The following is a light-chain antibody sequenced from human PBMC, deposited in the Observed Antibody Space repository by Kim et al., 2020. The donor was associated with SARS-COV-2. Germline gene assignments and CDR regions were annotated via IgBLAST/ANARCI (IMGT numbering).Light chain of an antibody. CDR2: GKN. J-gene: IGLJ3*02. Sequence: ALGHTVRITCQGDSLISYYAGWYQQKPGQAPVLVIYGKNNRPSGIPDRFSGSNSGNTAVLIISGAQAEDEADYYCNSRDSSGNQLVFGGGTQLTVL. V-gene: IGLV3-19*01. CDR1: SLISYY. CDR3: NSRDSSGNQLV.